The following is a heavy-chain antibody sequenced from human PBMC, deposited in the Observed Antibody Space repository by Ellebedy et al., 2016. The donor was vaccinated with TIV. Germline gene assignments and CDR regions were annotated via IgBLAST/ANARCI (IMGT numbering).Heavy chain of an antibody. D-gene: IGHD6-13*01. CDR1: GGSINTYY. Sequence: SETLSLTXTVSGGSINTYYWSWIRQPPGKGLEWIGYIYSSGNTNYNPSLKGRVTISVDTSKNQFSLKLSSVTAADTAVYYCARDRGPLVYLDYWGQGTLVTVSS. CDR3: ARDRGPLVYLDY. J-gene: IGHJ4*02. V-gene: IGHV4-59*01. CDR2: IYSSGNT.